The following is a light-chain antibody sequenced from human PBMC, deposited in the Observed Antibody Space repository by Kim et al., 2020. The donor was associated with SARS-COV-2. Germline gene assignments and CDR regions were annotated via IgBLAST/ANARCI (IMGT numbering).Light chain of an antibody. CDR2: WAS. V-gene: IGKV4-1*01. J-gene: IGKJ1*01. CDR3: QQYYTTPRT. Sequence: DIVMTQSPDSLAVSLGERATINCKSSRGILYTSNSKNYLAWYQQKPGQPPKLLIYWASTRESGVPDRFSGSGSGTDFTLTISSLQAEDVAVYYCQQYYTTPRTFGQGTKVDIK. CDR1: RGILYTSNSKNY.